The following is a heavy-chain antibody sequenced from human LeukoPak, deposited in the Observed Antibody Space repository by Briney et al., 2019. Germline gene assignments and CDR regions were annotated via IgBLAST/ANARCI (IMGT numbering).Heavy chain of an antibody. D-gene: IGHD5-18*01. CDR3: DSGGGYSYGRPYYFDY. J-gene: IGHJ4*02. V-gene: IGHV4-30-4*01. CDR1: GGSISSGDYY. Sequence: SETLSLTCTVSGGSISSGDYYWSWSRQPPGKGVELIGYIYSRGSTYNNPAVKTRPTKSSDTTDNKFSLKLSSVTAADTAVYYCDSGGGYSYGRPYYFDYWGQGTLVTVSS. CDR2: IYSRGST.